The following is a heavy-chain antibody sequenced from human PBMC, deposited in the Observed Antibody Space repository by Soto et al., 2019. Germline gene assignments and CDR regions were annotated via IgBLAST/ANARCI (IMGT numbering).Heavy chain of an antibody. CDR1: GGSVRSSTYY. CDR2: IYYSGST. CDR3: ATIPATTILTDY. V-gene: IGHV4-39*01. J-gene: IGHJ4*02. Sequence: SETLSLTCTVSGGSVRSSTYYWGWIRQSPGKGLEWIGSIYYSGSTHNNPSLKSRVTMSVDTYTNQFSLKLSSVTAADTAVYYCATIPATTILTDYWGQGTLVTVSS. D-gene: IGHD2-2*02.